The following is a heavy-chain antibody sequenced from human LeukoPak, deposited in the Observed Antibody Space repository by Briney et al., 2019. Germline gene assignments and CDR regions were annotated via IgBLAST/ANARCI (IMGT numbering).Heavy chain of an antibody. Sequence: GGSLRLSCAASGFTVSSNYMSWVRQARGKGLEWVSVIYSGGSTYYADSVKGRFTISRDNSKNTLYLQMNSLRAEDTAVYYCSLQSAVAGTTDDYWGQGTLVTVSS. J-gene: IGHJ4*02. V-gene: IGHV3-53*01. D-gene: IGHD6-19*01. CDR3: SLQSAVAGTTDDY. CDR1: GFTVSSNY. CDR2: IYSGGST.